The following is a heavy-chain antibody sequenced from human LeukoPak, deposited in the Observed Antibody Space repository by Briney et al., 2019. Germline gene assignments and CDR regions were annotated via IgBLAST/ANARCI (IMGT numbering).Heavy chain of an antibody. J-gene: IGHJ4*02. CDR2: IILNNGAT. D-gene: IGHD1-14*01. V-gene: IGHV1-2*06. CDR3: ATDGGNHNFDY. CDR1: GFTFTDYY. Sequence: ASVKVSCKASGFTFTDYYLHWVRQAPGQSLEWMGRIILNNGATNYAQKFQGRVTLTRDTSISTAYMELSRQTSDDTAVYYCATDGGNHNFDYWGQGTLVTVSS.